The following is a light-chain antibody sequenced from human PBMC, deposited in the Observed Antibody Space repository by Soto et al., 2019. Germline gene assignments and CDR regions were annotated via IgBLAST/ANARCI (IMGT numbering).Light chain of an antibody. J-gene: IGKJ1*01. V-gene: IGKV3-15*01. CDR2: GAS. CDR1: QSVSSN. Sequence: EVVMTQSPGMLSVSPGERATLSCRASQSVSSNLAWYQQRPGQAPRLLIHGASTRATGVPARFSGSGSGTEFTLTISGLQYEDFAFYYCQQYNDWPRTFGQGTKVDIK. CDR3: QQYNDWPRT.